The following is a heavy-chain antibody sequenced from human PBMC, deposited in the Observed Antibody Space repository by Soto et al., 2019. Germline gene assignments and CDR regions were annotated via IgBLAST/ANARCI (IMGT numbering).Heavy chain of an antibody. CDR1: GYSISSGYY. CDR2: IYHSGST. J-gene: IGHJ4*02. D-gene: IGHD6-13*01. Sequence: PSETLSLTCAVSGYSISSGYYWGWIRQPPGKGLECIGSIYHSGSTYYNPSLKSRVTISVDTSKNQFSLKLSSVTAADTAVYYCARPRVAAAGHYFDYWGQGTLVTVSS. CDR3: ARPRVAAAGHYFDY. V-gene: IGHV4-38-2*01.